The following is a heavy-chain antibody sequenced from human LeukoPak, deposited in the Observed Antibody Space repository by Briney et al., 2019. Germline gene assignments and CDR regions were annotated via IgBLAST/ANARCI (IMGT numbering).Heavy chain of an antibody. D-gene: IGHD1-1*01. J-gene: IGHJ4*02. CDR3: AWNDVGYFDY. Sequence: GGSLRLFCAASGFPFSSYAMSWVRQAPGKGLEWVSPISGSGSSTYYADSVKGRFTISRDNSKNTVYLQMNSLRAEDTAVYYCAWNDVGYFDYWGQGTLVTVSS. V-gene: IGHV3-23*01. CDR2: ISGSGSST. CDR1: GFPFSSYA.